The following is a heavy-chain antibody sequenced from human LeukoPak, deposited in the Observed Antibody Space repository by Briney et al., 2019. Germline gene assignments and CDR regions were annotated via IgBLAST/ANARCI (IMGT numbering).Heavy chain of an antibody. D-gene: IGHD3-10*01. Sequence: GASVKVSCKASGYTFTGYYMHWVRQAPGQGLEWMGWINPNSGGTNYAQKFQGRVTMTRDTPISTAYMELSRLRSDDTAVYYCARSKTPIWFGELLGGYDAFDIWGQGTMVTVSS. V-gene: IGHV1-2*02. CDR2: INPNSGGT. CDR1: GYTFTGYY. J-gene: IGHJ3*02. CDR3: ARSKTPIWFGELLGGYDAFDI.